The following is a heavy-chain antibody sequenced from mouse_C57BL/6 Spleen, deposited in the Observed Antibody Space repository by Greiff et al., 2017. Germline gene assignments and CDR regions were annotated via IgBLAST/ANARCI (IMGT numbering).Heavy chain of an antibody. D-gene: IGHD2-1*01. V-gene: IGHV1-80*01. CDR2: IYPGDGDT. CDR3: SRSHLRCGHFDY. J-gene: IGHJ2*01. CDR1: GYAFSSYW. Sequence: QVQLQQSGAELVKPGASVTISCKASGYAFSSYWMHWVKQRPGKGLEWIGQIYPGDGDTNYNGKFKGKATLTADKSSSTAYMQLSSLTSEDSAVYFCSRSHLRCGHFDYWGQGTTLTVSS.